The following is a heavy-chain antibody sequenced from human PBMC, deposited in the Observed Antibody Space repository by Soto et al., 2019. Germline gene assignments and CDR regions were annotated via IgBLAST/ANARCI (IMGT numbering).Heavy chain of an antibody. CDR2: IYYSGVT. CDR3: ARVAADIASWLDP. CDR1: GDSISTYN. D-gene: IGHD5-12*01. V-gene: IGHV4-59*01. Sequence: QGQLQESGPGLVKPSETLSLTCTVSGDSISTYNWGWIRQPPGKGLEWIGCIYYSGVTNYNPSLKGRVTISVDTPKNQLSLRLNSVTAADTAVYYCARVAADIASWLDPWGQGTLVTVSS. J-gene: IGHJ5*02.